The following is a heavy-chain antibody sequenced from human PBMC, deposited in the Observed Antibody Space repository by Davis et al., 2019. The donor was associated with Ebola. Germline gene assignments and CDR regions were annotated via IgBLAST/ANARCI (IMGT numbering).Heavy chain of an antibody. J-gene: IGHJ4*02. CDR1: GYSFASYS. V-gene: IGHV1-18*01. Sequence: ASVKVSCKASGYSFASYSVTWVRRAPGQGLEWIGWISPYNGHTSYAQKFQGRVSMTTDTSTSTAYMELRSLRSDDTAVYYCAKVRVGSGWYYDYWGQGTLVTVSS. D-gene: IGHD6-19*01. CDR3: AKVRVGSGWYYDY. CDR2: ISPYNGHT.